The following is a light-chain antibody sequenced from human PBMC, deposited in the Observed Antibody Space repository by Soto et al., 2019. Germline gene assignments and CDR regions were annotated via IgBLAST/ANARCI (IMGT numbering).Light chain of an antibody. V-gene: IGKV3-20*01. CDR2: DAS. J-gene: IGKJ2*01. Sequence: ENVLTQSPGTLSLSPGERATLSCRASQSVSSNYLAWYQQKPGQAPRLLIYDASTRATDIPDRFSGSRSGTDFTLTISRLEPEECAVYYCQQYGSSPLYTFGQGTNLEIK. CDR3: QQYGSSPLYT. CDR1: QSVSSNY.